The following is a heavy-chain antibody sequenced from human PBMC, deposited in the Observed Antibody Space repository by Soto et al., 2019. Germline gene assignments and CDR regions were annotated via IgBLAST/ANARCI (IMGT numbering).Heavy chain of an antibody. CDR1: GFTFSSYS. CDR3: ARGLAARPSWFDP. D-gene: IGHD6-6*01. J-gene: IGHJ5*02. V-gene: IGHV3-48*02. Sequence: GGSLRLSCAASGFTFSSYSMNWVRQAPGKGLEWVSYISSSSSTIYYADSVRGRFTISRDNAKNSLYLQMNSLRDEDTAVYFCARGLAARPSWFDPWGQGTLVTVSS. CDR2: ISSSSSTI.